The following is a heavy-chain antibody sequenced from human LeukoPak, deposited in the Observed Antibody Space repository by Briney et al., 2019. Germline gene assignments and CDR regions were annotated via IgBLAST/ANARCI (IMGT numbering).Heavy chain of an antibody. J-gene: IGHJ4*02. Sequence: GASVKVSCKASGYTFTSYGISWVRQAPGQGPEWMGWISAYNGNTNYAQKLQGRVTMTTDTSTSTAYMELRSLRSDDTAVYYCASGKNYDFWSGYPPFDYWGQGTLVTVSS. V-gene: IGHV1-18*01. D-gene: IGHD3-3*01. CDR1: GYTFTSYG. CDR3: ASGKNYDFWSGYPPFDY. CDR2: ISAYNGNT.